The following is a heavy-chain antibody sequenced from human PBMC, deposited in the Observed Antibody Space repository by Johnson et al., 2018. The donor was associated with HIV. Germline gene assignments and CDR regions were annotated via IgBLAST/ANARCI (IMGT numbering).Heavy chain of an antibody. Sequence: EMQLVESGGGLVQPGGSLRLSCAASGFTVSSNYMSWVRQAPGKGLEWVANIKQDGSEKYYVDSVKGRFTISRDDSKNTAYLQMNSLKTEDTAVYYCTRTDDTYYYDSSGYVDAFDIWGQGTMVTVSS. CDR1: GFTVSSNY. D-gene: IGHD3-22*01. CDR2: IKQDGSEK. J-gene: IGHJ3*02. CDR3: TRTDDTYYYDSSGYVDAFDI. V-gene: IGHV3-7*03.